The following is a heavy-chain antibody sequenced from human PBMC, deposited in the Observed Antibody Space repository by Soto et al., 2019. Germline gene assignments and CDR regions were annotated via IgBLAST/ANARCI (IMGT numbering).Heavy chain of an antibody. CDR2: IYYSGST. V-gene: IGHV4-31*03. Sequence: PSETLSLTCTVSGGSISSGGYYWSWIRQHPGKGLEWIGYIYYSGSTYYNPSLKSRVTISVDTSKNQFSLKLSSVTAADTAVYYCALYCSSTSCYTYGMDVWGQGTTVTVSS. CDR1: GGSISSGGYY. CDR3: ALYCSSTSCYTYGMDV. D-gene: IGHD2-2*02. J-gene: IGHJ6*02.